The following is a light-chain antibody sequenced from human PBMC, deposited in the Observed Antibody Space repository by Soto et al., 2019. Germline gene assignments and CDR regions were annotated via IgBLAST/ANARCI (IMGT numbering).Light chain of an antibody. V-gene: IGKV3-20*01. CDR1: QSVSSSY. CDR3: QQYGSSPPLT. Sequence: EIVLTQSPGTLSLSPGERATLSCRASQSVSSSYLAWYQQKPGQAPRLLIYGASSRATGIPDRFSGSGYGPDFTLTISRLEAEDFAVYYCQQYGSSPPLTFGGGTKVEIK. CDR2: GAS. J-gene: IGKJ4*01.